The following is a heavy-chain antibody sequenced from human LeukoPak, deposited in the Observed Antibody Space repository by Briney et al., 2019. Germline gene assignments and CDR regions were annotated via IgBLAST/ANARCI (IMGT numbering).Heavy chain of an antibody. V-gene: IGHV1-18*04. J-gene: IGHJ4*02. CDR3: ARAMSTFGGVRNYFDS. CDR2: INPNSGNT. CDR1: GYTFTSYY. Sequence: ASVKVSCKASGYTFTSYYMHWVRQAPGQGLEWMGWINPNSGNTNYAQKLQGRVTMTTDTSTSTAYMELRSLRAEDTAVYYCARAMSTFGGVRNYFDSWGQGTLVTVSS. D-gene: IGHD3-16*01.